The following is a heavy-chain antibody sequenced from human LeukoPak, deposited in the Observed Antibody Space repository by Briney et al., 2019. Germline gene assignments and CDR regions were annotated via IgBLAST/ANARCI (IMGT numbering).Heavy chain of an antibody. CDR3: ARMGIAAAGITDY. CDR2: ISGSGGST. Sequence: QTGGSLRLSCAASGFTFSSYAMSWVRQAPGKGLEWVSAISGSGGSTYYADSVKGRFTISRDNSKNTLYLQMNSLRAEDTAVYYCARMGIAAAGITDYWGQGTLVTVSS. J-gene: IGHJ4*02. CDR1: GFTFSSYA. D-gene: IGHD6-13*01. V-gene: IGHV3-23*01.